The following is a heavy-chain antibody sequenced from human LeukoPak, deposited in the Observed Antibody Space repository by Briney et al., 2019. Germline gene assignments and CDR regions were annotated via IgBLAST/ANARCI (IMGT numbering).Heavy chain of an antibody. CDR2: VNSDGTST. D-gene: IGHD2-21*01. CDR3: ARDLFGAYCGGTCPTPDY. Sequence: GGSLRLSCAASGVTFSSYWMFWVRHAPGKGLVWVSRVNSDGTSTNYADSVKGRFTVSRDNAKNTLYLQMNSLRVEDTAVYYCARDLFGAYCGGTCPTPDYWGQGTLVSVSS. V-gene: IGHV3-74*01. J-gene: IGHJ4*02. CDR1: GVTFSSYW.